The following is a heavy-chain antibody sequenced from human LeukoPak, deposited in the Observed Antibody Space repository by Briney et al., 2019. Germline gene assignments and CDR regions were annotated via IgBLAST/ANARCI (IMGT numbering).Heavy chain of an antibody. CDR3: ARLRRDGYPRRYYFDY. CDR2: IKQDGSEK. Sequence: GGSLRLSCAASGFTFSSYWRSWVRQAPGKGLEWVANIKQDGSEKYYVDSVKGRFTISRDNAKNSLYLQMNSLRAEDTAVYYCARLRRDGYPRRYYFDYWGQGTLVTVSS. V-gene: IGHV3-7*01. D-gene: IGHD5-24*01. J-gene: IGHJ4*02. CDR1: GFTFSSYW.